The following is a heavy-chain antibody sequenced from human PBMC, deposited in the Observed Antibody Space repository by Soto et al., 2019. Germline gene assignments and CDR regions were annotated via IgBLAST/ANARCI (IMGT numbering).Heavy chain of an antibody. CDR2: INWNSGSI. J-gene: IGHJ6*02. CDR1: GFTFDDYA. Sequence: EVQLVESGGGLVQPGRSLRLSCAASGFTFDDYAMHWVRQAPGKGLEWVSGINWNSGSIGYADSVKGRFTISRDNAKNSLYLQMNSLRTEDKSLSYGAKEKGFGGVRKGMDVWGQGTTVTVSS. D-gene: IGHD3-16*01. V-gene: IGHV3-9*01. CDR3: AKEKGFGGVRKGMDV.